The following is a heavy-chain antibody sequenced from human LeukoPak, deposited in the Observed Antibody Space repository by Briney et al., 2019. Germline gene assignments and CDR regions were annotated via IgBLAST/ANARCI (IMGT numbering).Heavy chain of an antibody. Sequence: GESLKISCKGSGYSFTSYWISWVRQMPGKGLEWMGRIDLSDSYTNYSPSFQGHVTISADKSISTAYLQWSSLKASDTAMYYCARRYCSSTSCSGFDPWGQGTLVTVSS. CDR3: ARRYCSSTSCSGFDP. V-gene: IGHV5-10-1*01. J-gene: IGHJ5*02. CDR2: IDLSDSYT. CDR1: GYSFTSYW. D-gene: IGHD2-2*01.